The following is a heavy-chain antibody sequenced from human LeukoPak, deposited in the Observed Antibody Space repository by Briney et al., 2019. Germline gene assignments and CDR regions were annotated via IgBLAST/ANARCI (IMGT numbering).Heavy chain of an antibody. J-gene: IGHJ3*02. CDR3: ARATENDAFDI. CDR2: INPSGGST. Sequence: ASVKVSCKASGHTFTSYYMHWVRQAPGQGLEWMGIINPSGGSTSYAQKFQGRVTMTRDTSTSTVYMELSSLRSEDTAVYYCARATENDAFDIWGQGTMVTVSS. V-gene: IGHV1-46*01. CDR1: GHTFTSYY.